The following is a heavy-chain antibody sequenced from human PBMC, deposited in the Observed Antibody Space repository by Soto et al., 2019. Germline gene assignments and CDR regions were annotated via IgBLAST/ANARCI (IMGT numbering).Heavy chain of an antibody. J-gene: IGHJ6*03. CDR2: INPNSGGT. D-gene: IGHD1-1*01. Sequence: ASVKVSCKASGGTFSSYTISWVRQAPGQGLEWMGWINPNSGGTNYAQKFQGWVTMTRDTSISTAYMELSRLRSDDTAVYYCARGVQLERGYYYYYMAVWGKGTTVTVSS. CDR1: GGTFSSYT. CDR3: ARGVQLERGYYYYYMAV. V-gene: IGHV1-2*04.